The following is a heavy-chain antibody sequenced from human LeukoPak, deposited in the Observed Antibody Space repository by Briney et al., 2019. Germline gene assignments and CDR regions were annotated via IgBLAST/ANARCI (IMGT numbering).Heavy chain of an antibody. CDR3: ARGKWEPLDY. CDR1: GFTFSSYE. CDR2: ISSSGRTK. V-gene: IGHV3-48*03. Sequence: PGGSLRLSCAAPGFTFSSYEMNWVRQAPGKGLEWVSYISSSGRTKYYADSVKGRFTISGDNAKNSLYLQMNSLRAEDTAVYYCARGKWEPLDYWGQGTLVTVSS. D-gene: IGHD1-26*01. J-gene: IGHJ4*02.